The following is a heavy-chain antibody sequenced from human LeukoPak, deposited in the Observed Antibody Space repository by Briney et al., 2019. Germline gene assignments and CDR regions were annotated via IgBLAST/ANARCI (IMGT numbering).Heavy chain of an antibody. CDR2: ISYDGSNK. J-gene: IGHJ4*02. Sequence: PGGSLRLSCAASGFTFSSYGMHWVRQAPGKGLEWVAVISYDGSNKYYADSVKGRFTISRDNSKNTLYLQMNSLRAEDTAVYYCAKDRIAAAGTGYDYWGQGTLDTVSS. D-gene: IGHD6-13*01. CDR1: GFTFSSYG. CDR3: AKDRIAAAGTGYDY. V-gene: IGHV3-30*18.